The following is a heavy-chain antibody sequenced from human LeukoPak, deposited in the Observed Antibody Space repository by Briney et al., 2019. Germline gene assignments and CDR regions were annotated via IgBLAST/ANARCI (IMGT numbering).Heavy chain of an antibody. CDR2: IYYSGST. J-gene: IGHJ4*02. CDR3: ARAAYSGSYHSDY. V-gene: IGHV4-61*01. D-gene: IGHD1-26*01. CDR1: GGSVNSGSYY. Sequence: SETLSLTCTVSGGSVNSGSYYWNWIRQPPGKGLEWIGYIYYSGSTNYNPSLKSRVTISVDTSKNQFSLKLSSVTAADTAVYYCARAAYSGSYHSDYWGQGTPVTVSS.